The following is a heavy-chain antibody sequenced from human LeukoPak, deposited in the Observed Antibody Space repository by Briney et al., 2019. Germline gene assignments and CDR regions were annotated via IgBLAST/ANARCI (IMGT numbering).Heavy chain of an antibody. Sequence: ASVKVSCKASGGTFSSYAISWVRQAPGQGLEWMGGIIPIFGTANYAQKFQGRVTITADKSTSTAYMELSNLRSEDTAVYYCASYGMGGPPDDYWGQGTLVTVSS. V-gene: IGHV1-69*06. J-gene: IGHJ4*02. CDR1: GGTFSSYA. CDR3: ASYGMGGPPDDY. CDR2: IIPIFGTA. D-gene: IGHD1-1*01.